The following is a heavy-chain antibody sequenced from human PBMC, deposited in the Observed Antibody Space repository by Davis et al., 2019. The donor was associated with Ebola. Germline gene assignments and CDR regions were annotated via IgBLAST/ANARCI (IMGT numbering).Heavy chain of an antibody. CDR2: INHSGST. CDR3: ARGRYSNYYYYYYGMDV. Sequence: MPGGPLRLSCTVSGGSISSYYWSWIRQPPGKGLEWIGEINHSGSTNYNPSLKSRVTISVDTSKNQFSLKLSSVTAADTAVYYCARGRYSNYYYYYYGMDVWGQGTTVTVSS. J-gene: IGHJ6*02. D-gene: IGHD4-11*01. CDR1: GGSISSYY. V-gene: IGHV4-34*01.